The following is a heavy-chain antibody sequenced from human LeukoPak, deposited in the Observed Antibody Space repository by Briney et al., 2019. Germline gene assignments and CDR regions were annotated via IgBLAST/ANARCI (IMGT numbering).Heavy chain of an antibody. CDR2: ISSSGATR. CDR3: GRDIVDGGDDY. J-gene: IGHJ4*02. D-gene: IGHD2-21*02. CDR1: GFTFISYE. Sequence: GSLRLFCAASGFTFISYEMNWVRQAPGKGLEWVSYISSSGATRYYADSVKGRFTISRDNAKNSLSLQMNSLRAEDTAVYYCGRDIVDGGDDYWGQGTLVTVSS. V-gene: IGHV3-48*03.